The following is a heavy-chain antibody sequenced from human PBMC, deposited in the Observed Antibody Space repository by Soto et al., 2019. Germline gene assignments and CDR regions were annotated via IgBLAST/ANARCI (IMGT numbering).Heavy chain of an antibody. CDR3: VRENWYSLDV. V-gene: IGHV3-74*01. CDR2: VPGDGSRA. J-gene: IGHJ6*02. Sequence: EVQLVESGGGSVQPGGSLRLSCAASGFSFSSYFMAWVRQAPGEGLVSVSHVPGDGSRASYADSVRGRFTISSDNAKNTLDPQMDSLRDEATAIYYYVRENWYSLDVWGQGTTVTVSS. CDR1: GFSFSSYF. D-gene: IGHD1-26*01.